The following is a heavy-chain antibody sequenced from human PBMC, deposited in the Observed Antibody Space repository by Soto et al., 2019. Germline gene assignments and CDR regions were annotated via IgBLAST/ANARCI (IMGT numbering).Heavy chain of an antibody. Sequence: SETLSLTCTVSGGSISSGGYYWSWIRQHPGKGLEWIGYIYYSGSTYYNPSLKSRVTISVDTSKNQFSLKLSSVTAADTAVYYCAREVVLLWFGEQRNWYFDLWGRGTLVTVSS. J-gene: IGHJ2*01. CDR3: AREVVLLWFGEQRNWYFDL. V-gene: IGHV4-31*03. D-gene: IGHD3-10*01. CDR2: IYYSGST. CDR1: GGSISSGGYY.